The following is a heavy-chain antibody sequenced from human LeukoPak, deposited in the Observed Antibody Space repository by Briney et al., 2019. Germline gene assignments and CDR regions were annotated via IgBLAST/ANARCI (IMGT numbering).Heavy chain of an antibody. V-gene: IGHV4-34*01. CDR2: INHSGST. J-gene: IGHJ2*01. Sequence: SETLSLTCAVYGGSFSGYYWSRIRQPPGKGLEWIGEINHSGSTNYNPSLKSRVTISVDTSKNQFSLKLSSVTAADTAVYYCARHSPNTSSWYRYWYFDLWGRGTLVTVSS. D-gene: IGHD6-13*01. CDR3: ARHSPNTSSWYRYWYFDL. CDR1: GGSFSGYY.